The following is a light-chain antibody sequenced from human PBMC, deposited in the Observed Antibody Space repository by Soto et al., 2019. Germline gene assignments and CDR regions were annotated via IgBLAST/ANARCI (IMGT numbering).Light chain of an antibody. Sequence: DIRVTQSPSALSAYVCDRVNITCQASQDISNYLNWYQQKPGKAPKLLIYDASNLETGVPSRFSGSGSGTDFTFTISSLQPEDITTYYCQQDDNLLLTFGGGSKVDIK. CDR2: DAS. V-gene: IGKV1-33*01. CDR1: QDISNY. CDR3: QQDDNLLLT. J-gene: IGKJ4*01.